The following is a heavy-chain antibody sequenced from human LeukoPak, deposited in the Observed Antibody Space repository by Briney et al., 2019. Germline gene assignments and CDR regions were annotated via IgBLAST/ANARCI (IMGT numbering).Heavy chain of an antibody. CDR1: GFTFSHYA. Sequence: GGSLRLSCAASGFTFSHYAMSWVRQAPGKGLEWVSTITADSTYYADSVKGRFTISRDNSKNTLYLQMNSLRAEDTAVYYCAKGGTGYCSSTSCLYFFDYWGQETLVTVSS. D-gene: IGHD2-2*01. J-gene: IGHJ4*02. CDR2: ITADST. CDR3: AKGGTGYCSSTSCLYFFDY. V-gene: IGHV3-23*01.